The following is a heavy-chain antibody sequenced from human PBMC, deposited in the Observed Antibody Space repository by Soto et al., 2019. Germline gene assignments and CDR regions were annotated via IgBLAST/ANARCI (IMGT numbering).Heavy chain of an antibody. V-gene: IGHV3-11*06. CDR1: GFNFNDYY. J-gene: IGHJ6*02. Sequence: QEQLVESGGGLVKPGGSLRLSCAASGFNFNDYYMNWVRQAPGKGLEWLSYITPTSSFTNYGDSVKGRFTISRDNDKKVLYLQMNSLRGDDTAVYYCARVGRGIVRGLINNMDVWGQGTTVTVSS. CDR3: ARVGRGIVRGLINNMDV. CDR2: ITPTSSFT. D-gene: IGHD3-10*01.